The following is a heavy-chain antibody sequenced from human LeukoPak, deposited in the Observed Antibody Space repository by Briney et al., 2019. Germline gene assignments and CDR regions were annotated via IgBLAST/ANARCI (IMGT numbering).Heavy chain of an antibody. D-gene: IGHD3-10*01. CDR3: ARRYYYRAGSPEY. CDR2: IYYDGNS. V-gene: IGHV4-39*01. CDR1: GDSISTSAYD. Sequence: SESLSLAFSVSGDSISTSAYDWGWSRQPPGKGPEWIGNIYYDGNSRYNPSLKSRVTINVDRSKNQYSLKLSSVTAADTAVYYCARRYYYRAGSPEYWGQGSLVTVSS. J-gene: IGHJ4*02.